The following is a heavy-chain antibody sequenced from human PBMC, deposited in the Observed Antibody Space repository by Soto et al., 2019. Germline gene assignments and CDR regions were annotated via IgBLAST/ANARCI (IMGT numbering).Heavy chain of an antibody. V-gene: IGHV4-34*01. CDR1: GGSFSGYY. CDR3: ARAPRITIFGVVINYYYYGMDG. J-gene: IGHJ6*02. Sequence: ETLSLTCAVYGGSFSGYYWSWIRQPPGKELEWIGEINHSGSTNYNPSLKSRVTVSVDTSKNQFSLKLSSVTAADTAVYYCARAPRITIFGVVINYYYYGMDGWGQGTTVT. CDR2: INHSGST. D-gene: IGHD3-3*01.